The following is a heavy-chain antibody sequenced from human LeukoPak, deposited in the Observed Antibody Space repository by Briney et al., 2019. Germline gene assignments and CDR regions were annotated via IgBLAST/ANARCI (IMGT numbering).Heavy chain of an antibody. J-gene: IGHJ4*02. CDR3: AGSLGDDYGGNSARYYFDY. CDR2: IYTSGTT. Sequence: SETLSLTCTVSRGSINSGSYYWSWIRQTAGKGLEWIGRIYTSGTTNYNPSLRSRVTISIDTSKNQFSLKLSSVTAADTAVYYCAGSLGDDYGGNSARYYFDYWGQGTLVTVSS. CDR1: RGSINSGSYY. V-gene: IGHV4-61*02. D-gene: IGHD4-23*01.